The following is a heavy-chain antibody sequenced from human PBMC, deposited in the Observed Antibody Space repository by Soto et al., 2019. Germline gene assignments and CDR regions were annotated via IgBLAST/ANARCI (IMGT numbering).Heavy chain of an antibody. V-gene: IGHV4-39*01. Sequence: SETLSLTCTVSGGSISSSSYYWGWIRQPPGKGLEWIGSIYYSGSTYYNPPLKSRVTISVDTSKNQFSLKLSSVTAADTAVYYCARQFTMVRGVPNWFDPWGQGTLVTVSS. CDR1: GGSISSSSYY. J-gene: IGHJ5*02. D-gene: IGHD3-10*01. CDR2: IYYSGST. CDR3: ARQFTMVRGVPNWFDP.